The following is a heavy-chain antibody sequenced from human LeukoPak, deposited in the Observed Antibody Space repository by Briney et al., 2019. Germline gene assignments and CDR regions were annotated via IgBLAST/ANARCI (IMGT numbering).Heavy chain of an antibody. J-gene: IGHJ4*02. V-gene: IGHV3-11*04. CDR3: ARECGRTNCFDY. CDR2: ISSSGSTI. D-gene: IGHD2-2*01. Sequence: GGSLRLSCAASGFIFSDCYMSWIRLAPGKGLEWVSYISSSGSTIYYADSVKGRFTISRDNAKNSLYLQMNSLRAEDTAVYYCARECGRTNCFDYWGQGTLVTVSS. CDR1: GFIFSDCY.